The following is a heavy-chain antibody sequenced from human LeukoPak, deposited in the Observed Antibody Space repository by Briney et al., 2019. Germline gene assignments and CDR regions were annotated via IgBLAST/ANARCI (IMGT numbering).Heavy chain of an antibody. V-gene: IGHV6-1*01. Sequence: SQTLSLTCAISGDSVSSNTAAWNWIRQSPWRGLEWLGRTYYRSEWNNDYAASVKSRITINPDTSKNQFSLQLNSVTPEDSAVYYCARISGQDTPYWGPGTLVTVSS. CDR2: TYYRSEWNN. D-gene: IGHD2-15*01. CDR1: GDSVSSNTAA. CDR3: ARISGQDTPY. J-gene: IGHJ4*02.